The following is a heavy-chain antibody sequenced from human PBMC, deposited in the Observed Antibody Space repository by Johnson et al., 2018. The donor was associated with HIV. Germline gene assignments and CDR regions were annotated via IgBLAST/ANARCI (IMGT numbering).Heavy chain of an antibody. CDR2: ISGSGGNT. CDR3: AIPYYYETGAYH. D-gene: IGHD3-22*01. J-gene: IGHJ3*01. CDR1: GFTFSTYA. V-gene: IGHV3-23*04. Sequence: VQLVESGGGLVQPGGSLGLSCAASGFTFSTYAMTWVRQAPGKGLECVSVISGSGGNTYYADSVKGRFIISRDNSKNTLYLQMGSLRPEDMAVYYCAIPYYYETGAYHWGQGTIVTVSS.